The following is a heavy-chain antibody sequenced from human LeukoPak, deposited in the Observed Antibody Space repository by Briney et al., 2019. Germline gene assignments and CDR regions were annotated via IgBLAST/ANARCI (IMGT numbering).Heavy chain of an antibody. CDR3: ARGHSGSPSFDI. D-gene: IGHD1-26*01. CDR1: GGTFNSYA. Sequence: SVKVSCKASGGTFNSYAISWVRQAPGQGVEWMGRIIPIFGTANYAQKFQGRVTITTDESTSTAYMELSSLRSEDTAVYYCARGHSGSPSFDIWGQGTMVTVSS. V-gene: IGHV1-69*05. CDR2: IIPIFGTA. J-gene: IGHJ3*02.